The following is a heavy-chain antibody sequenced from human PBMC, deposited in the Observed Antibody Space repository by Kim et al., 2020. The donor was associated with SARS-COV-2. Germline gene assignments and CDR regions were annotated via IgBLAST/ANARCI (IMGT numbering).Heavy chain of an antibody. V-gene: IGHV3-33*05. D-gene: IGHD3-16*02. Sequence: GGSLRLSCAASGFTFSSYGMHWVRQAPGKGLEWVAVISYDGSNKYYADSVKGRFTISRDNSKNTLYLQMNSLRAEDTDVYYCAREMITFGGVIGLDYWGQGTLVTVSS. CDR1: GFTFSSYG. CDR3: AREMITFGGVIGLDY. J-gene: IGHJ4*02. CDR2: ISYDGSNK.